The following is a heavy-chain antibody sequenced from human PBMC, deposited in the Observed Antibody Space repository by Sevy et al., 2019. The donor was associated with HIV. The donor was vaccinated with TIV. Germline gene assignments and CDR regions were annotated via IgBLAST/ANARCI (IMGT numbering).Heavy chain of an antibody. Sequence: PESLSLTCTVSGGSISSGGYSWGWVRQPPGNGVEWIGSIYYDGITYYNPSLKSRVTTSVDTSKNHFSLRLTSMTAADTAVYYCARSPCRVSFFDYWGQGTLVIVSS. CDR3: ARSPCRVSFFDY. J-gene: IGHJ4*02. CDR2: IYYDGIT. D-gene: IGHD3-10*01. V-gene: IGHV4-39*02. CDR1: GGSISSGGYS.